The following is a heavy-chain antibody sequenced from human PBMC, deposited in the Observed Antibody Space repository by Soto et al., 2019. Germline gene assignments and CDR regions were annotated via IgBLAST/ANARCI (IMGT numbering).Heavy chain of an antibody. V-gene: IGHV3-23*01. CDR1: GFTFTSYA. J-gene: IGHJ6*02. CDR2: ISGSGGSE. Sequence: GGSLRLSCAVSGFTFTSYAMTWVRQAPGQGLEWVSAISGSGGSEFYADSVNGRLTISRDNSKNTLYLQMKSLRAEDTALYYCAKGDTTLITDYYAMDVWGQGTTVTVSS. CDR3: AKGDTTLITDYYAMDV. D-gene: IGHD3-16*01.